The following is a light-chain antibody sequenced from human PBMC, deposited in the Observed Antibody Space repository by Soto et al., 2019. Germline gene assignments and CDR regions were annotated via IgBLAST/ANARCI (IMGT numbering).Light chain of an antibody. CDR3: QRYGSSPLT. V-gene: IGKV3-20*01. CDR1: QSLTSNY. J-gene: IGKJ4*01. Sequence: EIVLTQSPGTLSLSPGERATLACRASQSLTSNYLAWYQQKPGQAPRLLIYDASSRATGIPDRFSGSGSGTDFTLSISRLEPEDFALYYCQRYGSSPLTFGGGNKVEIK. CDR2: DAS.